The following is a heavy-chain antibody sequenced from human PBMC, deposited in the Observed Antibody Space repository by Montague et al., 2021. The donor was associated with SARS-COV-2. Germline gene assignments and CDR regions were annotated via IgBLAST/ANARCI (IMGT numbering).Heavy chain of an antibody. D-gene: IGHD4-23*01. Sequence: SGSTYYNPSLKIRRTISVDTSKHQFSLKLSSVAAADPSVYYGVVTPSLSYHGMDVWGQGATVTVSS. V-gene: IGHV4-39*01. CDR3: VVTPSLSYHGMDV. CDR2: SGST. J-gene: IGHJ6*02.